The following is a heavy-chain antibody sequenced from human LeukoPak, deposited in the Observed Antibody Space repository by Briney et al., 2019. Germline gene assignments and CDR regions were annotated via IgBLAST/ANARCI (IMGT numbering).Heavy chain of an antibody. D-gene: IGHD6-6*01. Sequence: SETLSLTCTVSGGSISTYYWNWIRQPPGKGLEWIGYIYHSGSTNYNPSLQSRVTISVDTSKNQFSLNLNSVTATDTAVYYCARGGAARLHFQNWGQGTLVTVS. CDR3: ARGGAARLHFQN. J-gene: IGHJ1*01. CDR1: GGSISTYY. V-gene: IGHV4-59*01. CDR2: IYHSGST.